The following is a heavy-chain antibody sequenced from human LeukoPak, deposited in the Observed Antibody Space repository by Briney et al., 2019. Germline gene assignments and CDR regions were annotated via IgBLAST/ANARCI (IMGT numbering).Heavy chain of an antibody. CDR1: GGSISSSSYY. CDR2: IYYSGST. J-gene: IGHJ4*02. CDR3: ARDYYDSSGYSN. Sequence: PSETLSLTCTVSGGSISSSSYYWGWIRQPPGKGLKWIGSIYYSGSTYYNPSLKSRVTISVDTSRNQFSLKLSSVTAADTAVYYCARDYYDSSGYSNWGQGTLVTVSS. D-gene: IGHD3-22*01. V-gene: IGHV4-39*07.